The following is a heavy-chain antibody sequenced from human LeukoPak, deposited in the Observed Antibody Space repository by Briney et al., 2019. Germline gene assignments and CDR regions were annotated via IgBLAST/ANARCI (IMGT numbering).Heavy chain of an antibody. CDR2: INWNGGST. CDR1: GFTSDDYG. V-gene: IGHV3-20*04. Sequence: PGGSLRLSCAASGFTSDDYGMSWVRQAPGKGLEWVSGINWNGGSTVYADSVKGRFTISRDNAKNSLYLQMNSLRAEDTALYYCAREGGRFLRNDYWGQGTLVTVSS. CDR3: AREGGRFLRNDY. J-gene: IGHJ4*02. D-gene: IGHD1-26*01.